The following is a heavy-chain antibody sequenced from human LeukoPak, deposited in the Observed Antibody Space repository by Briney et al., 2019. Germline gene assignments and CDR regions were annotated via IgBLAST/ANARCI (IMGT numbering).Heavy chain of an antibody. J-gene: IGHJ5*02. V-gene: IGHV2-5*02. CDR1: GFSLSTSGVG. CDR2: IYWDDNE. D-gene: IGHD2-15*01. CDR3: VQRRYGYCYAH. Sequence: SGPTLVKSTQTLTLTCTFSGFSLSTSGVGVGWIRQPPGKALEWLALIYWDDNERYSPPLKSRLTITKDTSKNHVVLIMTNMDPVDTATYYCVQRRYGYCYAHWGQGTLVTVSS.